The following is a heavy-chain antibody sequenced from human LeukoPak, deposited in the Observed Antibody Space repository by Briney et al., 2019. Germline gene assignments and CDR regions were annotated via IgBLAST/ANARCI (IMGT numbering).Heavy chain of an antibody. CDR2: IYYSGST. D-gene: IGHD6-19*01. CDR3: ARDLRTYSSGPIYP. V-gene: IGHV4-30-4*02. Sequence: SETLSLTCTVSGGSISSGDYYWSWIRQPPGKGLEWIGYIYYSGSTYYNPSLKSRVTISVDTSKNRFSLKLSSVTAADTAVYYCARDLRTYSSGPIYPWGQGTLVTVSS. J-gene: IGHJ5*02. CDR1: GGSISSGDYY.